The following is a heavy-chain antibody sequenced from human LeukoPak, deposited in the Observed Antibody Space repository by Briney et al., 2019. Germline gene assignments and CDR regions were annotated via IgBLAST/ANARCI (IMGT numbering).Heavy chain of an antibody. CDR1: GFIFSSYG. V-gene: IGHV3-33*06. CDR2: IWYDGSTK. CDR3: AKAGDQLPPLYYFFDY. Sequence: QAGGSLRLSCAASGFIFSSYGMHWVRQAPGKGLEWVAVIWYDGSTKHYADSVKGRFTISRDNSKNTLYLQMNSLRAEDTAVYYCAKAGDQLPPLYYFFDYWDQGTLVTVSS. J-gene: IGHJ4*02. D-gene: IGHD2-2*01.